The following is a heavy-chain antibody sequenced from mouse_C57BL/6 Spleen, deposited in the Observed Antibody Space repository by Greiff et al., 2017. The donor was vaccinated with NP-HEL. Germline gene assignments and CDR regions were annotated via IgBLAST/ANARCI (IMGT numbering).Heavy chain of an antibody. D-gene: IGHD2-5*01. CDR2: IDPETGGT. V-gene: IGHV1-15*01. Sequence: QVQLQQSGAELVRPGASVTLSCKASGYTFTDYEMHWVKQTPVHGLEWIGAIDPETGGTAYNQKFKGKAILTADKSSSTAYMELRSLTSEDSAVYYCTRYSNFFPFDYWGQGTTLTVSS. J-gene: IGHJ2*01. CDR3: TRYSNFFPFDY. CDR1: GYTFTDYE.